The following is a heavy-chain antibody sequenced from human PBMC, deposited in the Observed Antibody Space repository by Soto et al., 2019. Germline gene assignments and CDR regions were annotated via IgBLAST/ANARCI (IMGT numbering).Heavy chain of an antibody. V-gene: IGHV4-30-4*01. Sequence: VQLQESGPGLVKPSQTLSLICTVSGGSFRNGDYYWNWIPQPSGKGVEGIGSLYSSRNTYYNPSLKGRVTMSVDTSKKTSSLKLSSVTAADTAMYYCDREPALTPTPSFDMWGLGTRVTASS. D-gene: IGHD2-2*01. CDR3: DREPALTPTPSFDM. CDR2: LYSSRNT. J-gene: IGHJ3*02. CDR1: GGSFRNGDYY.